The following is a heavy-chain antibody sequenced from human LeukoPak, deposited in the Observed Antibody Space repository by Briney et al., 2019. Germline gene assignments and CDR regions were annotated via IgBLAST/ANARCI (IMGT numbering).Heavy chain of an antibody. CDR3: ASSAATYYSYFYYYMGV. J-gene: IGHJ6*03. Sequence: SETLSLTCRVSGGSMNSGNYYWSWIRQHPGRGLEWIGYIHSSGTTYYNPSLKSRVTISVDTSKNQFSLILSSVTAADTAVYYCASSAATYYSYFYYYMGVWGNGTTVTVSS. V-gene: IGHV4-31*03. CDR1: GGSMNSGNYY. D-gene: IGHD6-25*01. CDR2: IHSSGTT.